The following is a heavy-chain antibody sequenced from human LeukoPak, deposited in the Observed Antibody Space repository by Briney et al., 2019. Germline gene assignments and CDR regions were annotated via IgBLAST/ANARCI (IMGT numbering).Heavy chain of an antibody. D-gene: IGHD2-8*01. Sequence: PGRSLRLSCAASGFIVSNKYMSWVRQAPGKGLEWVSFIYSAGSTFYADSVKGRFTISRDTSNNTLYLQMNSLRAEDTAVYYCARGKCTNGVCYKDDVFDIWGQGTMVTVSS. J-gene: IGHJ3*02. V-gene: IGHV3-53*01. CDR3: ARGKCTNGVCYKDDVFDI. CDR1: GFIVSNKY. CDR2: IYSAGST.